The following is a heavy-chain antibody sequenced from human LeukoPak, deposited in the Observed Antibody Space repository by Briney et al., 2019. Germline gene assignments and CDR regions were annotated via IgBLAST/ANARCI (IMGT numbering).Heavy chain of an antibody. CDR2: ISYDGSNK. D-gene: IGHD1-26*01. V-gene: IGHV3-30-3*01. CDR1: GFTFSSYA. Sequence: GRSLRLSCAASGFTFSSYAMHWVRQAPGKGLEWVAVISYDGSNKYYADSVQGRFTISRDNSKNTLYLQMNSLRAEDTAVYYCAKDRERQYPVGPGDWGQGTLVTVSS. J-gene: IGHJ4*02. CDR3: AKDRERQYPVGPGD.